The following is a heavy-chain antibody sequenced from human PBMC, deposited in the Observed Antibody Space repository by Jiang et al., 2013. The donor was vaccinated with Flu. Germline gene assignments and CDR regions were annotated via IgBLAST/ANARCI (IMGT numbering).Heavy chain of an antibody. CDR3: ARDKGPTYGSGSYPAYNWFDP. CDR2: IKQDGSEK. V-gene: IGHV3-7*03. Sequence: GGLVQPGGSLRLSCAASGFTFSSYWMSWVRQAPGKGLEWVANIKQDGSEKYYVDSVKGRFTISRDNAKNSLYLQMNSLRAEDTAVYYCARDKGPTYGSGSYPAYNWFDPWGQGTLVTVSS. J-gene: IGHJ5*02. CDR1: GFTFSSYW. D-gene: IGHD3-10*01.